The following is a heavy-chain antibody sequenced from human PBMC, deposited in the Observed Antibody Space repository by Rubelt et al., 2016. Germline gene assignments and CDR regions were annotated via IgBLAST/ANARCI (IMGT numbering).Heavy chain of an antibody. D-gene: IGHD6-19*01. CDR1: GYSFTTYS. J-gene: IGHJ4*02. Sequence: QVQLVQSGAEVKKPGASVKVSCKAAGYSFTTYSIHWVRQAPGQRLEWMGWINAGNGNTKYSQKFQGRFTITRDTSASTAYMELSSLRSEETAIYYCATGYSSGWYVAYWGQGTLVTVSS. CDR2: INAGNGNT. V-gene: IGHV1-3*01. CDR3: ATGYSSGWYVAY.